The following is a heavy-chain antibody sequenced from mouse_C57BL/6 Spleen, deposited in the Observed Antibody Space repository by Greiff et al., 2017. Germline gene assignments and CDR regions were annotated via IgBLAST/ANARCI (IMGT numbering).Heavy chain of an antibody. Sequence: QVQLKQPGAELVKPGASVKLSCKASGYTFTSYWMHWVKQRPGRGLEWIGRIDPNSGGTKYNEKFKSKATLTVDKPSSTAYMQLSSLTSEDSAVYYCARNTAQASGYAMDYWGQGTSVTGSS. V-gene: IGHV1-72*01. D-gene: IGHD3-2*02. CDR3: ARNTAQASGYAMDY. J-gene: IGHJ4*01. CDR2: IDPNSGGT. CDR1: GYTFTSYW.